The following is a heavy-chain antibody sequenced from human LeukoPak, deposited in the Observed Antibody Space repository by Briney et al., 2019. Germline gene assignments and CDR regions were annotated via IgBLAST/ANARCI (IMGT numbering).Heavy chain of an antibody. Sequence: LGGSLRLSCAASGFTFSTFAMIWVRPPPGKGLEWVSSIFPSGGEIHYADSVRGRFTISRDNSKSTLSLQMNSLRAEDTAIYYCATYRQVLLPFESWGQGTLVTVSS. V-gene: IGHV3-23*01. CDR3: ATYRQVLLPFES. CDR2: IFPSGGEI. CDR1: GFTFSTFA. J-gene: IGHJ4*02. D-gene: IGHD2-8*02.